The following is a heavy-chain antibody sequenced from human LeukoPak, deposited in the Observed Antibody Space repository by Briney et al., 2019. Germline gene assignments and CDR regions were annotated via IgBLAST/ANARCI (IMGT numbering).Heavy chain of an antibody. D-gene: IGHD3-22*01. CDR3: AIPSGYYYDSSGYQAYAFDI. Sequence: SETLSLTCTVSGDSISSSRYYWGWIRQPPGKGLEWIGSIYYSGSTYYNTSLKSRVTISVDTSKNQFSLKLSSVTAADTAVYYCAIPSGYYYDSSGYQAYAFDIWGQGTMVTVSS. CDR1: GDSISSSRYY. J-gene: IGHJ3*02. V-gene: IGHV4-39*01. CDR2: IYYSGST.